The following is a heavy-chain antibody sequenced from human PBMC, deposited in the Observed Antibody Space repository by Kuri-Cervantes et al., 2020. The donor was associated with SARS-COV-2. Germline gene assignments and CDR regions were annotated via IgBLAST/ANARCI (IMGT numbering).Heavy chain of an antibody. V-gene: IGHV1-18*01. J-gene: IGHJ4*02. Sequence: ASVKVSFKASGYSFTTCGISWVRQAPGQGLEWMGWISSYNGNTNYAQNFQGRVTMTTDTSTSTAYMELSRLRSDDTAAYYCARDLAGAATTGHYFDYWGQGTLVTVSS. CDR2: ISSYNGNT. D-gene: IGHD6-19*01. CDR1: GYSFTTCG. CDR3: ARDLAGAATTGHYFDY.